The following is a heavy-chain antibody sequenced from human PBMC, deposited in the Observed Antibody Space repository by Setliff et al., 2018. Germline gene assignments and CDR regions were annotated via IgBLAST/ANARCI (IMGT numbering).Heavy chain of an antibody. CDR1: GFTFSTYR. V-gene: IGHV3-33*08. D-gene: IGHD2-15*01. Sequence: PGGSLRLSCAASGFTFSTYRMHWVRQAPGKGLEWVAVIWDDGGNKYHADSVKGRFTISRDNSKNTLYLQMNSLRPEDTAVYYCARDEVNCSGSKCYSGFDSWGQGTLVTVSS. CDR2: IWDDGGNK. J-gene: IGHJ4*02. CDR3: ARDEVNCSGSKCYSGFDS.